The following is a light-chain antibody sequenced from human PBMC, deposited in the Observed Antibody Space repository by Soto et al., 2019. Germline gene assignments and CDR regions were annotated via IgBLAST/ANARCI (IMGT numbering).Light chain of an antibody. V-gene: IGLV4-60*02. CDR1: SGHSTYI. J-gene: IGLJ1*01. CDR3: ETWDTNTRV. CDR2: LEGSGSY. Sequence: QLVLAQSSSASASLGSSVKLTCTLSSGHSTYIIAWHQQQPGKAPRYLMNLEGSGSYNKGSGVPDRFSGSSSGADRYLTISNLQFEDEADYFCETWDTNTRVFGTGTKVTVL.